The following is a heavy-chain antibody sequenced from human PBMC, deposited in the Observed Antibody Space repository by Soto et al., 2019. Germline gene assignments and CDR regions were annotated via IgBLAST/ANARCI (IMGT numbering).Heavy chain of an antibody. CDR2: IYYSGST. J-gene: IGHJ6*02. D-gene: IGHD6-6*01. CDR3: ARRPLGQLVYQYGMDV. Sequence: QLQLQESGPGLVKPSETLSLTCTVSGGSISSSSYYWGWIRQPPGKGLEWIGSIYYSGSTYYNPSLKSRVTISVDTSKNQFSLKLSSVTAADTAVYYCARRPLGQLVYQYGMDVWGQGTTVTVSS. CDR1: GGSISSSSYY. V-gene: IGHV4-39*01.